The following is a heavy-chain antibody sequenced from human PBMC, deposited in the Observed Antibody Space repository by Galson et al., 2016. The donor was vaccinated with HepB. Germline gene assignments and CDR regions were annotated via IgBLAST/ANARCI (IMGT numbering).Heavy chain of an antibody. Sequence: SLRLSCAASGFTFDDYAMHWVRHVPGKGLEWVAVIWHDGSNKYYGDSVKGRFSISRDNSKNTLDLQMNSLRAEDSALYFCARGACSSSSCYYFDYWGQGALVIVSS. CDR1: GFTFDDYA. CDR3: ARGACSSSSCYYFDY. J-gene: IGHJ4*02. V-gene: IGHV3-33*08. D-gene: IGHD2-15*01. CDR2: IWHDGSNK.